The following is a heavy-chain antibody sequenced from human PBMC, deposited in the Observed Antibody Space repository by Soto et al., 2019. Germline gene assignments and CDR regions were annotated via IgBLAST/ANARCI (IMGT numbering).Heavy chain of an antibody. CDR3: ARGGSGSYFWYFDL. J-gene: IGHJ2*01. V-gene: IGHV3-23*01. Sequence: GGSLRLSCAATGFTFSSYAMSWVRQAPGKGLEWVSVISGSGGGTYYADSVKGRFTISRDKSKNSLYLQMNSLRAEDTAVYYCARGGSGSYFWYFDLWGRGTLVTVSS. CDR1: GFTFSSYA. CDR2: ISGSGGGT. D-gene: IGHD1-26*01.